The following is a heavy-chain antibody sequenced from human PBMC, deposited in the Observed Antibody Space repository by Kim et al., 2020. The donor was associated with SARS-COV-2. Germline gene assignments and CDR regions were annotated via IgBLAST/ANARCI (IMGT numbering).Heavy chain of an antibody. V-gene: IGHV7-4-1*02. J-gene: IGHJ2*01. CDR1: GYNFTNYI. CDR3: ARSVHTFTLGYFDL. D-gene: IGHD3-3*01. CDR2: IKTNTGNP. Sequence: ASVKVSCKASGYNFTNYIMIWVRQAPGQGLEWMGWIKTNTGNPTYAQGFTGRFVFSLDTSVSTAYLQISSLKVDDTAVYYCARSVHTFTLGYFDLWGRGT.